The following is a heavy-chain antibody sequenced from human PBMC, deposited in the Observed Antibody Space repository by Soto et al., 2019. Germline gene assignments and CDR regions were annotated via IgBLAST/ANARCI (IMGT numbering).Heavy chain of an antibody. CDR1: GGSISSGGHY. J-gene: IGHJ4*02. D-gene: IGHD3-10*01. Sequence: SETLSLTCTVSGGSISSGGHYWSWIRQHPGKGLEWIGYIYYSGSTYYNPSLKSRVTISVDTSKNQFSLKLSSVTAADPAVYYCARELLYGSGSYYTLDYWGQGTLVTVSS. V-gene: IGHV4-31*03. CDR3: ARELLYGSGSYYTLDY. CDR2: IYYSGST.